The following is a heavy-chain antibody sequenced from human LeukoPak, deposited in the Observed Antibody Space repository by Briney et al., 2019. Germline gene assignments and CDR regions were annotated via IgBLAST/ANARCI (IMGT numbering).Heavy chain of an antibody. D-gene: IGHD2-15*01. CDR1: GFIFNAFE. CDR3: VRGGGPYSHYYYMDV. J-gene: IGHJ6*03. V-gene: IGHV3-21*01. CDR2: ISTGSSFI. Sequence: GGSLRLSCAASGFIFNAFEMDWVRQAPGKGLEWVASISTGSSFIKYADSVKGRFTISRDNANNSMSLQMNSLKVEDTAVYYCVRGGGPYSHYYYMDVWGKGTTVAVSS.